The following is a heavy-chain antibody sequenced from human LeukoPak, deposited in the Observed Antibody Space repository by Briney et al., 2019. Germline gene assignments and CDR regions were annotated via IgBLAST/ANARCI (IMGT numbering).Heavy chain of an antibody. D-gene: IGHD6-19*01. CDR1: GGSFSGYY. CDR3: ARGGVYSSGWPYYYYCYMDV. CDR2: INHSGST. Sequence: SETLSLTCAVYGGSFSGYYWSWIRQPPGKGLEWIGEINHSGSTNYNPSLKSRVTISVDTSKNQFSLKLSSVTAADTAVYYCARGGVYSSGWPYYYYCYMDVWGKGTTVTVSS. J-gene: IGHJ6*03. V-gene: IGHV4-34*01.